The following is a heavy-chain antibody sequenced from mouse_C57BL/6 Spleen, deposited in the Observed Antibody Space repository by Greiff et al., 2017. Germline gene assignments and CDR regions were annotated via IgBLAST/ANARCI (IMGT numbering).Heavy chain of an antibody. CDR2: IDPSDSYT. CDR1: GYTFTSYW. D-gene: IGHD1-1*01. Sequence: VKLQQPGAELVKPGASVKLSCKASGYTFTSYWMQWVKQRPGQGLEWIGEIDPSDSYTNYNQKFKGKATLTVDTSSSTAYMQLRSLASEDSAVYDCANYSGNSYRYFDVWGTGTTVTVSS. J-gene: IGHJ1*03. V-gene: IGHV1-50*01. CDR3: ANYSGNSYRYFDV.